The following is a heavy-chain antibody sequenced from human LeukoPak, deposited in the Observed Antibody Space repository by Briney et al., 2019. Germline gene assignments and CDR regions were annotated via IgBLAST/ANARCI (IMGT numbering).Heavy chain of an antibody. V-gene: IGHV3-30*18. D-gene: IGHD4-17*01. CDR3: AKRPSDYGDYVSYFDY. J-gene: IGHJ4*02. Sequence: GGSLRLSCAASGFSFISYGMHWVRQAPGKGLEWVGVISDDGRSKDYADSVKGRFTISRDNSKDTLYLQLNSLRAEDTAVYYCAKRPSDYGDYVSYFDYWGRGTLVTVSS. CDR1: GFSFISYG. CDR2: ISDDGRSK.